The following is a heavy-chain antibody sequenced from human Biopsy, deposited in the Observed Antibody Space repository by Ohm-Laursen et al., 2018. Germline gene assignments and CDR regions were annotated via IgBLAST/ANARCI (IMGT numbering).Heavy chain of an antibody. CDR3: ARDYDTSGYYYVS. V-gene: IGHV4-39*01. D-gene: IGHD3-22*01. Sequence: SETLSLTCTVSGGSISNNNYYWGWIRQPPGKGLEWIGSIFYGGSTHYKPSLKSQVNISVDPSKNQFSLKLNYVTAADTAVYYCARDYDTSGYYYVSWGQGTLVTVSS. CDR2: IFYGGST. J-gene: IGHJ5*02. CDR1: GGSISNNNYY.